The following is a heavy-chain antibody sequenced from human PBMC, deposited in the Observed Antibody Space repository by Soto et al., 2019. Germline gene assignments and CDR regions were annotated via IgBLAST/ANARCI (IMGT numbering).Heavy chain of an antibody. CDR1: GYTNTSYD. CDR3: ARARSIAARPPFYYYGMDV. V-gene: IGHV1-8*01. Sequence: ASVKVSCKASGYTNTSYDINWVRQATGQGLEWMGWMNPNSGNTGYAQKFQGRVTMTRNTSISTAYMELSSLRSEDTAVYYCARARSIAARPPFYYYGMDVWGQGTTVTVSS. J-gene: IGHJ6*02. D-gene: IGHD6-6*01. CDR2: MNPNSGNT.